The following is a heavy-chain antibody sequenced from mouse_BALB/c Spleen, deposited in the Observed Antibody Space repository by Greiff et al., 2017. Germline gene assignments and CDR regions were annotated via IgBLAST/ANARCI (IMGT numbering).Heavy chain of an antibody. CDR3: ARFGLGYYYFDY. J-gene: IGHJ2*01. CDR2: ISYSGST. V-gene: IGHV3-8*02. CDR1: GDSITSGY. Sequence: EVKVVESGPSLVKPSQTLSLTCSVTGDSITSGYWNWIRKFPGNKLEYMGYISYSGSTYYNPSLKSRISITRDTSKNQYYLQLNSVTTEDTATYYCARFGLGYYYFDYWGQGTTLTVSS. D-gene: IGHD3-1*01.